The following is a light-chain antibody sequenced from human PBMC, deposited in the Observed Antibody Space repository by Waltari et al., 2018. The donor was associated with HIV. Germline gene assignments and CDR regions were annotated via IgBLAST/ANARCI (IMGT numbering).Light chain of an antibody. CDR2: DNN. V-gene: IGLV1-51*01. Sequence: QSVLTQPPSVSAAPGQKVTISCSGSSSNIGTNYVSWYHQPPGTAPQLLIYDNNKRPSVIPDRFSCSKSGTAATLGITGLQTGDEADYYCGTWDSSLSAGLFGGGTKLTVL. CDR1: SSNIGTNY. CDR3: GTWDSSLSAGL. J-gene: IGLJ2*01.